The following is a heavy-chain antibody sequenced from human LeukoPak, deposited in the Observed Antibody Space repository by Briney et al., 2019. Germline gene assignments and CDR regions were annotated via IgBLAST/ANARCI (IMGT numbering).Heavy chain of an antibody. CDR1: GGSISSYY. D-gene: IGHD4-17*01. CDR3: ARHVTDTTTAVPAY. J-gene: IGHJ4*02. V-gene: IGHV4-59*05. Sequence: SETLSLTCTVSGGSISSYYWSWIRQPPGKGLEWIGSIYYSGSTYYNPSLRSRVTISVDTSKNQFSLKLSSVTAADTAVYFCARHVTDTTTAVPAYWGQGTLVTVSS. CDR2: IYYSGST.